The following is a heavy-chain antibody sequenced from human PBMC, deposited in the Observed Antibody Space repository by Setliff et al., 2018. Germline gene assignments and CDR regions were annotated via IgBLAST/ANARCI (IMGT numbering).Heavy chain of an antibody. CDR1: GFPFRIYS. CDR2: ISDSSFHI. CDR3: ARSEANGGHDPFDI. J-gene: IGHJ3*02. Sequence: PGESLTISCAASGFPFRIYSMHWVRQAPGKGLEWVSSISDSSFHIYYRDSVKGRFTISRDNAKNSLYLQMNSLRADDTAVYYCARSEANGGHDPFDIWGQGTMVTVSS. D-gene: IGHD5-12*01. V-gene: IGHV3-21*01.